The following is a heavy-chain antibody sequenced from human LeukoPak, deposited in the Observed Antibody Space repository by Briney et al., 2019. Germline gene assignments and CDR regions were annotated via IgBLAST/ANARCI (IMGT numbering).Heavy chain of an antibody. CDR2: IYYSGST. Sequence: SETLSLTCTVSGGSISSYYWSWIRQPPGKGLEWIRYIYYSGSTNYNPSLKSRVTISVDTSKNQFSLKLSSVTAADTAVYYCARAPSSSIAARPDAFDIWGQGTMVTVSS. CDR3: ARAPSSSIAARPDAFDI. D-gene: IGHD6-6*01. V-gene: IGHV4-59*01. J-gene: IGHJ3*02. CDR1: GGSISSYY.